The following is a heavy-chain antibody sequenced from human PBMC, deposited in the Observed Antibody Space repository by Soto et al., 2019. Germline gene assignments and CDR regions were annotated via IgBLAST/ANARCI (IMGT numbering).Heavy chain of an antibody. V-gene: IGHV5-51*01. CDR3: ARRVVVVVAASRYYYMDV. J-gene: IGHJ6*03. CDR1: GYSFTSYW. CDR2: IYPGDSDT. D-gene: IGHD2-15*01. Sequence: GESLKISCKGSGYSFTSYWIGWVRQMPGKGLEWMGIIYPGDSDTRYSPSFQGQVTISADKSISTAYLQWSSLKASDTAMYYCARRVVVVVAASRYYYMDVWGKGTTVTVSS.